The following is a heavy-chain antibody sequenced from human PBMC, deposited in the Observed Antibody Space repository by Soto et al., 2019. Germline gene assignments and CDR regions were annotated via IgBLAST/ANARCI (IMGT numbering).Heavy chain of an antibody. J-gene: IGHJ6*02. CDR3: ATANLEYSIAFALYGMDV. CDR2: INAGNGNT. V-gene: IGHV1-3*01. Sequence: QVQLVQSGAEVKKPGASVKVSCKASGYTFTSYAMHWVRRAPGQRLECMGWINAGNGNTKYLQKFQGRVTITRDTSASTAYIELSSMRSEDTAVYYCATANLEYSIAFALYGMDVWGQGNTVTVSS. CDR1: GYTFTSYA. D-gene: IGHD6-6*01.